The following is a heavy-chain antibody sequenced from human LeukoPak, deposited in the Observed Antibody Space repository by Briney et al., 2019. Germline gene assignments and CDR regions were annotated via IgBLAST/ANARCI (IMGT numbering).Heavy chain of an antibody. V-gene: IGHV3-21*01. CDR1: GFTFSRYS. J-gene: IGHJ6*03. Sequence: PGASLRLSCAASGFTFSRYSMNWVRQAPGHGLEWVASISSTSTFIYSAQSVKGRFTISRDTAKNSLFLQMNSLRAEDTAIYYCARDYFDSSDYPQTYYYYYMDVWGKGTTVTVSS. D-gene: IGHD3-22*01. CDR3: ARDYFDSSDYPQTYYYYYMDV. CDR2: ISSTSTFI.